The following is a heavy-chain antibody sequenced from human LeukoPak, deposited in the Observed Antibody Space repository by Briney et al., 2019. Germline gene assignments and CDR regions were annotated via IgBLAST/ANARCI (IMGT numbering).Heavy chain of an antibody. CDR2: IIPIFGTA. CDR3: ARDPGLAAAGTDYYYYYMDV. J-gene: IGHJ6*03. Sequence: SVKVSCKASGYTFTCYGISWVRQAPGQGLEWMGGIIPIFGTANYAQKFQGRVTITADESTSTAYMELSSLRSEDTAVYYCARDPGLAAAGTDYYYYYMDVWGKGTTVTISS. D-gene: IGHD6-13*01. V-gene: IGHV1-69*13. CDR1: GYTFTCYG.